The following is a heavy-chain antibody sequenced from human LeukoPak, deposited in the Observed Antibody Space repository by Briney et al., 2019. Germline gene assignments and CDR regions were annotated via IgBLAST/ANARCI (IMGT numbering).Heavy chain of an antibody. CDR1: GFTFSSNY. V-gene: IGHV3-7*03. J-gene: IGHJ4*02. Sequence: GGSLRLSCAASGFTFSSNYMSWVRQAPGKGLEWVANIKQDGSETYYVDSVKGRFTISRDNAKNSLYLQMNSLRAEDTAVYYCARVFWSGFLRYFDYWSQGTLVTVSS. CDR2: IKQDGSET. CDR3: ARVFWSGFLRYFDY. D-gene: IGHD3-3*01.